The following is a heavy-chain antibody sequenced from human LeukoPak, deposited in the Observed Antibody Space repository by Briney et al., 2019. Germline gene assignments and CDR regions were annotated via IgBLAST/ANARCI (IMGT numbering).Heavy chain of an antibody. CDR2: INHSGST. CDR1: GGSFSGYY. V-gene: IGHV4-34*01. D-gene: IGHD2-21*02. Sequence: PSETLSLTCAVYGGSFSGYYWSWIRQPPGKGLEWIGEINHSGSTNYNPSLKSRVTISVDTSKNQFSLKLSSVTAADTAVYYCAILGVTSRTFGYWGQGTLVTVSS. CDR3: AILGVTSRTFGY. J-gene: IGHJ4*02.